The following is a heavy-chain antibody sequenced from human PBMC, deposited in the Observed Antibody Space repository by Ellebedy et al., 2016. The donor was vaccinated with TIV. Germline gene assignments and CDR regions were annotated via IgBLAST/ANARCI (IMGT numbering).Heavy chain of an antibody. CDR3: ARDLKWFGDNDYYYYGMDV. V-gene: IGHV1-2*04. J-gene: IGHJ6*02. CDR2: INPNSGGT. CDR1: GYTFTGYY. D-gene: IGHD3-10*01. Sequence: ASVKVSCXASGYTFTGYYMHWVRQAHGQGLEWMGWINPNSGGTNYAQKFQGWVTMTRDTSISTAYMELSRLRSDDTAVYYCARDLKWFGDNDYYYYGMDVWGQGTTVTVSS.